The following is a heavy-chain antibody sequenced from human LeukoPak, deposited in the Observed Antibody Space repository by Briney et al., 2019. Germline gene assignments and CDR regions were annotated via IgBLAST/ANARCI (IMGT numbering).Heavy chain of an antibody. Sequence: GGSLRLSCAASGFTVSSNYMSWVRQAPGKGLEWVSTIYSGGSTYYTGSLKGRFTISRDNSKNTVYLQMNSLRAEDTAVYYCARGGYDSSGYYYYFDFWGQGTLATVSS. CDR3: ARGGYDSSGYYYYFDF. CDR2: IYSGGST. V-gene: IGHV3-53*05. D-gene: IGHD3-22*01. CDR1: GFTVSSNY. J-gene: IGHJ4*02.